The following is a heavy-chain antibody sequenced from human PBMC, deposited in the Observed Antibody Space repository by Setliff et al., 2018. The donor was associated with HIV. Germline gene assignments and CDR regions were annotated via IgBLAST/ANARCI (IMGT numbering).Heavy chain of an antibody. Sequence: SETLSLTCAVSGYSIRSGYYWGWIRQSPRKGLEWIVTMFRTGTSYYNLSLTRRVTISHDTSKNQFSLELTSVTAADTAVYYCATVDGTRYLDYWGQGKLVTVSS. J-gene: IGHJ4*02. V-gene: IGHV4-38-2*01. CDR1: GYSIRSGYY. CDR3: ATVDGTRYLDY. D-gene: IGHD1-1*01. CDR2: MFRTGTS.